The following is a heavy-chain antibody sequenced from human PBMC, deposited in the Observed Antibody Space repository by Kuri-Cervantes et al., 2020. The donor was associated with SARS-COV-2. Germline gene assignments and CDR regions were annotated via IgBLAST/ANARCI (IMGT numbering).Heavy chain of an antibody. CDR1: GDSISSGSYY. CDR3: ARGRDIVVVVAATGGANWFDP. J-gene: IGHJ5*02. V-gene: IGHV4-61*02. Sequence: LRLSCTVSGDSISSGSYYWSWIRQPAGKGLEWIGRMYTTGITNYNPSLKSRVAISVDTSKNQFSLKLSSVTAADTAVYYCARGRDIVVVVAATGGANWFDPWGQGTLVTVSS. D-gene: IGHD2-15*01. CDR2: MYTTGIT.